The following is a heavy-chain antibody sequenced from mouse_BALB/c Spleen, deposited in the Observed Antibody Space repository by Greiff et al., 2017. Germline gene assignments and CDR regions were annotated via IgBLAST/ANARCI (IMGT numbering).Heavy chain of an antibody. V-gene: IGHV14-3*02. CDR3: ARMEYYRYDEGAWFAY. CDR2: IDPANGNT. Sequence: EVMLVESGAELVKPGASVKLSCTASGFNIKDTYMHWVKQRPEQGLEWIGRIDPANGNTKYDPKFQGKATITADTSSNTAYLQLSSLTSEDTAVYYCARMEYYRYDEGAWFAYWGQGTLVTVSA. CDR1: GFNIKDTY. J-gene: IGHJ3*01. D-gene: IGHD2-14*01.